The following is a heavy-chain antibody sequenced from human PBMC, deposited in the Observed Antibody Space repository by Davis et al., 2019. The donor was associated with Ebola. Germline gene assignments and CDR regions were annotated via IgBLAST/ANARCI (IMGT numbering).Heavy chain of an antibody. CDR1: GFTVSSNY. Sequence: GESLKISCAASGFTVSSNYMSWVRQAPGKGLEWVSVIYSGGSTYYADSVKGRFTISRDNSKNTLYLQMNSLRPEDTALYYCAKGWGAQTRYYFDSWGQGTLLTVSS. V-gene: IGHV3-53*05. CDR3: AKGWGAQTRYYFDS. CDR2: IYSGGST. D-gene: IGHD3-16*01. J-gene: IGHJ4*02.